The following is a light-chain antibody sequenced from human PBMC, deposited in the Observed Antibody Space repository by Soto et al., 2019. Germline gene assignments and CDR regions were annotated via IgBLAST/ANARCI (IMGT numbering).Light chain of an antibody. Sequence: EIVLTQSPATLSLSPGERATLSCRASQSVTTYLTWYQQKPGQAPRLLIYDASNRATDIPARFSGSGSGTDFTLTISSREPEDFAVYYCQHRGNWPRTFGQGTKLEIK. CDR1: QSVTTY. J-gene: IGKJ2*01. V-gene: IGKV3-11*01. CDR3: QHRGNWPRT. CDR2: DAS.